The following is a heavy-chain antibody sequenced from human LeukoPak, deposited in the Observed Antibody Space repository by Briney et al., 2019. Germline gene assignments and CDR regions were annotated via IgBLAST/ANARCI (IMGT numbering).Heavy chain of an antibody. Sequence: GGSLRLSCVASGFSFSDYGMHWVRQAPGKGLEWVSVIYSGGGTNYADSVKGRFTISRDNSKNTLYLQMNSLRAEDTAVYYCASPYYYASGSFDVWGQGTLVTVSS. CDR1: GFSFSDYG. CDR3: ASPYYYASGSFDV. CDR2: IYSGGGT. D-gene: IGHD3-10*01. V-gene: IGHV3-53*01. J-gene: IGHJ4*02.